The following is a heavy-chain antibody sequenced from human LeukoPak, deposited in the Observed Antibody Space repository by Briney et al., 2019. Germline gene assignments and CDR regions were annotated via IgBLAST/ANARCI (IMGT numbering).Heavy chain of an antibody. CDR1: GFTFRSYW. D-gene: IGHD2-8*01. CDR2: INQGGSVK. Sequence: GGSLRLSCAASGFTFRSYWMSWVRQAPGKGLEWVANINQGGSVKYYVDSVRGRFTISRDNAKNSLYLQMNSLRAEDTAMYYCARIMDLLGVHFDFWGQGTLVTVSS. J-gene: IGHJ4*02. V-gene: IGHV3-7*01. CDR3: ARIMDLLGVHFDF.